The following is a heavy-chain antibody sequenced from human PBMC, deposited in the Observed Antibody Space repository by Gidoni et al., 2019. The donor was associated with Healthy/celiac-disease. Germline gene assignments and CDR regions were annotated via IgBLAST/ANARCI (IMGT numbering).Heavy chain of an antibody. D-gene: IGHD3-10*01. CDR1: GYSIRSGYS. CDR2: IYHSGST. J-gene: IGHJ6*02. Sequence: QVQLQESGPALVKPSETLSLTCTGAGYSIRSGYSWGWIRQPPGKGLEWIGSIYHSGSTHYNPSLKSRVPISVDTSKNQFSLKLSSVTAADTAVYYCARDRLWFGELFTLDYYYGMDVWGQGTTVTVSS. CDR3: ARDRLWFGELFTLDYYYGMDV. V-gene: IGHV4-38-2*02.